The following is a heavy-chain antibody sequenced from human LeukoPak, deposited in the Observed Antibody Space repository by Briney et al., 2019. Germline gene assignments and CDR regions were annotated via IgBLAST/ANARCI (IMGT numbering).Heavy chain of an antibody. CDR3: AHRSGSYSIVDY. J-gene: IGHJ4*02. D-gene: IGHD1-26*01. CDR1: GFSLSTSGVG. CDR2: IYWNDDK. Sequence: SGPTLVNPTQTLTLTCTFSGFSLSTSGVGVGWIRQPPGKALEWLALIYWNDDKRYSPSLKSRLTITKDTSKNQVVHTMTNMDPVDTATYYCAHRSGSYSIVDYWGQGTLVTVSS. V-gene: IGHV2-5*01.